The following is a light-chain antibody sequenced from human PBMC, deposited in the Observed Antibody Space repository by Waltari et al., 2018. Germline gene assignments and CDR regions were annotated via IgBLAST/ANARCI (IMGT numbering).Light chain of an antibody. CDR3: CSYAGRGTYV. V-gene: IGLV2-23*02. J-gene: IGLJ1*01. CDR1: TRDVGNYDL. Sequence: QSALTQPASVSGTPGQSLPISCTGTTRDVGNYDLVSWYQQHPGKAPKLLICEVNKRPSGVSSRFSGSKSGNTASLTISGLQAEDEADYYCCSYAGRGTYVFGSGTKVTVL. CDR2: EVN.